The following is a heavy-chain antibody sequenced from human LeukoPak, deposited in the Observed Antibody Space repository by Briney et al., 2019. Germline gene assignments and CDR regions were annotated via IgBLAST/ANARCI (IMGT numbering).Heavy chain of an antibody. Sequence: RASVTVSCKASGYTFTSYYMHWVRQAPGQGLEWMGIINPSGGSTSYAQKFQGRVTMTRDTSTSTVHMELSSLRSEDTAVYYCARGVVVVAPAFDIWGQGTMVTVSS. D-gene: IGHD2-15*01. CDR1: GYTFTSYY. CDR2: INPSGGST. CDR3: ARGVVVVAPAFDI. J-gene: IGHJ3*02. V-gene: IGHV1-46*01.